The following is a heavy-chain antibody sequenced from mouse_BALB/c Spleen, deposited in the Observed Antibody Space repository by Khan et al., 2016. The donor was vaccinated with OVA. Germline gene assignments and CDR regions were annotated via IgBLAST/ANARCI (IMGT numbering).Heavy chain of an antibody. Sequence: QVQLQQSGAELAKPGASVKMSCKASGYTFTSYWMHWVKQRPGQGLEWIGYINPSTGYTEYNQKFKDKATLTTDESSSTAYMQLSSLTSEDSAVPYCAASILFYYSLDYWGQGTSVTVSS. V-gene: IGHV1-7*01. J-gene: IGHJ4*01. CDR1: GYTFTSYW. D-gene: IGHD6-1*01. CDR2: INPSTGYT. CDR3: AASILFYYSLDY.